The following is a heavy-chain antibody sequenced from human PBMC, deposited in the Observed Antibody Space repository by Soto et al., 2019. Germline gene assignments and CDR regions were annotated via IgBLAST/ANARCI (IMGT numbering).Heavy chain of an antibody. CDR3: ARIRGSIAARYYYGMDV. V-gene: IGHV2-70*01. J-gene: IGHJ6*02. CDR2: IDGDDDK. D-gene: IGHD6-6*01. Sequence: GSGATLVNPTQTLTLTCTFSGFSLSTSGMLGSWILQPPGEALEWLALIDGDDDKYYSTSLKTRLTISKDTSKNQVVLTMTNMDPVDTATYYCARIRGSIAARYYYGMDVWGQGTTVTVSS. CDR1: GFSLSTSGML.